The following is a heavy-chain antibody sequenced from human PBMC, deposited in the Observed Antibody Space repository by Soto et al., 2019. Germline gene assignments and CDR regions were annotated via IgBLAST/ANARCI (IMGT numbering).Heavy chain of an antibody. CDR1: GFTFSNYW. CDR3: EKDLHYGASDI. D-gene: IGHD4-17*01. J-gene: IGHJ4*02. CDR2: INTDGSST. Sequence: EVQLVESGGGLVHPGGSLRLSCAASGFTFSNYWMHWVRQVPGKGLEWVSRINTDGSSTGYAASVKGRFTISRDNAKSTLYVKMNSLRAEDTAVYYCEKDLHYGASDIWGQGTLVTVSS. V-gene: IGHV3-74*01.